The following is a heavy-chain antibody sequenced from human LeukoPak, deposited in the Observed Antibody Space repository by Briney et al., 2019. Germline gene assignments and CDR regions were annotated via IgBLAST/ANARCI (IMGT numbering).Heavy chain of an antibody. V-gene: IGHV3-23*01. CDR2: ISGSGGST. Sequence: GGSLRLSCAASGFTFSSYAMSSVRQAPGQGLEWVSAISGSGGSTYYADSVKGRFTISRDNSKNTLYLQMNSLRAEDTAVYYCAKATRGRYCSSTSCYGAYYYYGMDVWGQGTTVTVS. CDR3: AKATRGRYCSSTSCYGAYYYYGMDV. D-gene: IGHD2-2*01. J-gene: IGHJ6*02. CDR1: GFTFSSYA.